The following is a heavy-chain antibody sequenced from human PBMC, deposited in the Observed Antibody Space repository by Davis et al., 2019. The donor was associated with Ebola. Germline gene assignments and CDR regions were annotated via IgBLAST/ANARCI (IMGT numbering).Heavy chain of an antibody. CDR1: GLTFTNYA. CDR3: ARDRFFAFDF. Sequence: PGGSLRLSCAASGLTFTNYAMNWVRQAPGKGLEWITYITKGSDAIHYADSVKGRFTVSRDNAKNSVFLQMSSLRDEDSAVYYCARDRFFAFDFWSQGVHVSVSS. V-gene: IGHV3-48*02. D-gene: IGHD3/OR15-3a*01. CDR2: ITKGSDAI. J-gene: IGHJ4*02.